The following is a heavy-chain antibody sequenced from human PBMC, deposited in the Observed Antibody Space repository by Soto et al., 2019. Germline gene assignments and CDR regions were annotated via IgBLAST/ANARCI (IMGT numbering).Heavy chain of an antibody. CDR3: ARALLWFGELPYFDY. V-gene: IGHV1-3*01. Sequence: ASVKVSCKASGYTFTIYAMHWVRQAPGQRLEWMGWINAGNGNTKYSQKFQGRVTITRDTSASTAYMELSSLRSEDTAVYYCARALLWFGELPYFDYWGQGTLVTVSS. J-gene: IGHJ4*02. D-gene: IGHD3-10*01. CDR2: INAGNGNT. CDR1: GYTFTIYA.